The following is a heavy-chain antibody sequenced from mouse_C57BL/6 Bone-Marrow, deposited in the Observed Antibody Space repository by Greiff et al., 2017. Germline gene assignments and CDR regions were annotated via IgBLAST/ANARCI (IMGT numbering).Heavy chain of an antibody. J-gene: IGHJ4*01. D-gene: IGHD1-1*01. CDR2: IYPGSGNT. CDR1: GYTFTDYY. Sequence: VQLQQSGAELVRPGASVKLSCKASGYTFTDYYINWVKQRPGQGLEWIARIYPGSGNTYYNEKFKGKATLTAEKSSSTAYMQLSSLTSEDSAVYFCAREYYGSSFYAMDYWGQGTSVTVST. V-gene: IGHV1-76*01. CDR3: AREYYGSSFYAMDY.